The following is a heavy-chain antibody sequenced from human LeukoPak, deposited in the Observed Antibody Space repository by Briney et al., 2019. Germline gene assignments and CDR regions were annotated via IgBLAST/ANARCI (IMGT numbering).Heavy chain of an antibody. CDR2: ISSSSSTI. CDR1: GFTFSSYS. Sequence: PGGSLRLSCAASGFTFSSYSMNWVRQAPGKGLEWVSYISSSSSTIYYADSVKGRFTISRDNAKNSLYLQMNSLRAEDTAVYYCARDREQLSFYYYMDVWGKGTTVTVSS. D-gene: IGHD6-6*01. CDR3: ARDREQLSFYYYMDV. V-gene: IGHV3-48*01. J-gene: IGHJ6*03.